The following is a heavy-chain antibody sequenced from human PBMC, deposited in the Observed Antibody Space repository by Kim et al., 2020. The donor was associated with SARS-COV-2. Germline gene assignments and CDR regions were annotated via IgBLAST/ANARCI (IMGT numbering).Heavy chain of an antibody. CDR1: GFTFSSYA. V-gene: IGHV3-30*04. CDR3: ARGETGFRNDLFDY. Sequence: GGSLRLSCAASGFTFSSYAMHWVRQAPGKGLEWVAVISYDGSNKYYADSVKGRFTISRDNSKNTLYLQMNSLRAEDTAVYYCARGETGFRNDLFDYWGQGTLVTVSS. CDR2: ISYDGSNK. J-gene: IGHJ4*02. D-gene: IGHD3-16*01.